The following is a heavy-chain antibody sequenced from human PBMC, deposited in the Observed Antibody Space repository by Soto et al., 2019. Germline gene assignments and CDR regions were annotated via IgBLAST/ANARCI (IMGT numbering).Heavy chain of an antibody. Sequence: ASVKVSCKASGYTFTSYGVSWVRQAPGQGLEWMGWISAYNGNTDYAQKFQGRATMTTDTSTGTGYMEVRNLRSDDTAVYYCARVHSYCTSTSCLDYWGQGTLVTVSS. CDR1: GYTFTSYG. CDR2: ISAYNGNT. J-gene: IGHJ4*02. V-gene: IGHV1-18*01. CDR3: ARVHSYCTSTSCLDY. D-gene: IGHD2-2*01.